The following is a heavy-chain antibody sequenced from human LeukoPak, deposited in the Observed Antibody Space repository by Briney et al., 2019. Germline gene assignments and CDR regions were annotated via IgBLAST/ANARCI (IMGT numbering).Heavy chain of an antibody. CDR3: VRDSLRYDSSGRVSGALH. CDR2: ISAYNGNT. V-gene: IGHV1-18*01. CDR1: GYTFTSYG. D-gene: IGHD3-22*01. J-gene: IGHJ4*02. Sequence: EASVKVSCKASGYTFTSYGISWVRQAPGQGLEWMGWISAYNGNTNYAQKLQGRVTMTTDTSTSTAYMELRSLRSDDTAVYYCVRDSLRYDSSGRVSGALHWGQGTLVTVSS.